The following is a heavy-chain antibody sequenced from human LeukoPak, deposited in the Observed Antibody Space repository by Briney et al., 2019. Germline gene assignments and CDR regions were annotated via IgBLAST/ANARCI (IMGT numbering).Heavy chain of an antibody. CDR2: IYPGDSNT. V-gene: IGHV5-51*01. Sequence: GESLKISCKGSGHNFSNYWIGWVRQMPGKGLEWMGIIYPGDSNTKYSPSSQGQVTISADKSVTTAYLQWSSLKASDTAMYYCARQETEAAASGYYDNSGYYPFDYWGQGTLVTVSS. CDR1: GHNFSNYW. CDR3: ARQETEAAASGYYDNSGYYPFDY. J-gene: IGHJ4*02. D-gene: IGHD3-22*01.